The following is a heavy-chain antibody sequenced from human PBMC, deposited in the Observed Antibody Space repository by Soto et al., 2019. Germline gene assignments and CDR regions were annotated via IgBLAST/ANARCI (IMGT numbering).Heavy chain of an antibody. CDR1: GCTFTSYY. Sequence: ASVKVSCKASGCTFTSYYMHWVRQAPGQGLEWMGIINPSGGSTSYAQKFQGRVTMTRDTSTSTVYMELSSLRSEDTAVYYCARGIGITMIVVVSGIAFDIWGQGTMVTVSS. J-gene: IGHJ3*02. D-gene: IGHD3-22*01. CDR3: ARGIGITMIVVVSGIAFDI. V-gene: IGHV1-46*01. CDR2: INPSGGST.